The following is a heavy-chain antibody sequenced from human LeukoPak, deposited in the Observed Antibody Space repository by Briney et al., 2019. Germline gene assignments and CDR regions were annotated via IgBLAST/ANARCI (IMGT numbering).Heavy chain of an antibody. D-gene: IGHD3-3*01. Sequence: GRFTISRDDSKSIAYLQMNSLKTEDTAVYYCTRVKGDFWSGPRFDYWGQGTLVTVSS. CDR3: TRVKGDFWSGPRFDY. J-gene: IGHJ4*02. V-gene: IGHV3-49*02.